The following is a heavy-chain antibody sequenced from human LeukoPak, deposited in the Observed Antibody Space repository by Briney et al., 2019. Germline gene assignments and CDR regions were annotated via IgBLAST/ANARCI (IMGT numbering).Heavy chain of an antibody. CDR1: GFTFSGYE. J-gene: IGHJ4*02. D-gene: IGHD3-22*01. CDR2: ISSSGDRTL. Sequence: GGSVRLSCAASGFTFSGYEMIWVRQAPGQGLEWLSYISSSGDRTLYYAGSVKGRFTVSRDNARNSLFLQMNALTTEDTAIYYCARESDGGGYRFDYWGQGALVTVSS. CDR3: ARESDGGGYRFDY. V-gene: IGHV3-48*03.